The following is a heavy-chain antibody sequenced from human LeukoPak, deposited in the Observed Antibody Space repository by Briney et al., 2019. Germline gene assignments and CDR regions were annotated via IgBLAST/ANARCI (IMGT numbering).Heavy chain of an antibody. J-gene: IGHJ3*02. CDR3: ARETRSGYDGNDAFDI. Sequence: PSETLSLTCAVSGYSISSGYYWGWIRQPPGKGLGCIWSIYHSGSTYYNPSLKSRVTISVDTSKNQFSLKLSSVTAADTAVYYCARETRSGYDGNDAFDIWGQGTMVSVSS. CDR1: GYSISSGYY. D-gene: IGHD5-12*01. V-gene: IGHV4-38-2*02. CDR2: IYHSGST.